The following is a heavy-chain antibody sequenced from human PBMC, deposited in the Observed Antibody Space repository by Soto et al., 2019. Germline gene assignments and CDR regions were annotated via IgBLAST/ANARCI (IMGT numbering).Heavy chain of an antibody. CDR2: INAGNGNT. J-gene: IGHJ6*03. CDR1: GYTFTSYA. D-gene: IGHD3-10*01. CDR3: ATSSGRDYYDYMDV. Sequence: QVQLVQSGAEVKKPGASVKVSCKASGYTFTSYAMHWVRQAPGQRLEWMGWINAGNGNTKYSQKFQGRVTITRDTSASTAYMELSSLRSEDTAVYYCATSSGRDYYDYMDVWGKGTTVTVSS. V-gene: IGHV1-3*01.